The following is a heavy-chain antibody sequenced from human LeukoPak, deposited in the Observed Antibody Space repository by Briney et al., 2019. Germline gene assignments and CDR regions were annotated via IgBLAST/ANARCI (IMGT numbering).Heavy chain of an antibody. D-gene: IGHD1-26*01. CDR3: ARRGITYSSSFFAF. Sequence: PSETLSLTCAVHGGSFSGYHWNWIRQSPGKGLEWIGEINDRGHTNYNPSLESRITISVDTSKKQFSLNLSSVTAADTAVYYCARRGITYSSSFFAFWGQGTLVTVSS. J-gene: IGHJ4*02. CDR1: GGSFSGYH. V-gene: IGHV4-34*01. CDR2: INDRGHT.